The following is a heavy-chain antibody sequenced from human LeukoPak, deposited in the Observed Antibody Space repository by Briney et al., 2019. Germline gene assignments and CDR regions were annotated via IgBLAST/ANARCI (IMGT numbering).Heavy chain of an antibody. Sequence: GGSLRLSCAASGFTFSSCWMHWVRQAPGKGLVWVSRINSDGSSTSYADSVKGRFTISRDNAKNTLYLQLNSLRAEDTAVYYCASVVGSYYPPVEGFDIWGQGTMVIVSS. CDR1: GFTFSSCW. D-gene: IGHD3-10*01. V-gene: IGHV3-74*01. CDR3: ASVVGSYYPPVEGFDI. CDR2: INSDGSST. J-gene: IGHJ3*02.